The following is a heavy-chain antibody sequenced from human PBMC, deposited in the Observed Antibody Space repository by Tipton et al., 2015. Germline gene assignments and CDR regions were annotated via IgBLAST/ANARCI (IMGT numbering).Heavy chain of an antibody. CDR1: GYTFTDYG. CDR3: ARDGQQLEGLGI. CDR2: INALNGNT. D-gene: IGHD1-1*01. J-gene: IGHJ3*02. V-gene: IGHV1-18*01. Sequence: QLVQSGAVVRKPGASVKVSCKASGYTFTDYGISWVRQAPGQGLEWMAWINALNGNTNYARKFQDRVTMTTDTSTSTAYMELRSLKSDDTAVYYCARDGQQLEGLGIWGQGTMVTVSS.